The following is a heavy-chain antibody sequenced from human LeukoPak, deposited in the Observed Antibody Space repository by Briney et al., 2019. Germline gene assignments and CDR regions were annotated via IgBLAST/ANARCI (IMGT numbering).Heavy chain of an antibody. D-gene: IGHD3-10*01. Sequence: GGSLRLSCAASGFTFSSYSMNWDRQAPGKGLEWVSSISSSSSYIYYADSVKGRFTISRDNAKNSLYLQMNSLRAEDTAVYYCARDLAGYYYYYGMDVWGQGTTVTVSS. V-gene: IGHV3-21*01. J-gene: IGHJ6*02. CDR2: ISSSSSYI. CDR1: GFTFSSYS. CDR3: ARDLAGYYYYYGMDV.